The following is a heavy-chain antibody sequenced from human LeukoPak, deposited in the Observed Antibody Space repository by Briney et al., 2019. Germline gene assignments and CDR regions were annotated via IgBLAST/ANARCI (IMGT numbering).Heavy chain of an antibody. Sequence: GGSLRLSCAASGFTFSSYAMSWVRQAPRKGLEWVSAISGSGGSTYYAASVKGRFTISRDNSKNTLYLQMNSLRAEDTAVYYCAKEGRFVVVPAAIDYWGQGTLVTVSS. CDR2: ISGSGGST. D-gene: IGHD2-2*01. J-gene: IGHJ4*02. CDR1: GFTFSSYA. V-gene: IGHV3-23*01. CDR3: AKEGRFVVVPAAIDY.